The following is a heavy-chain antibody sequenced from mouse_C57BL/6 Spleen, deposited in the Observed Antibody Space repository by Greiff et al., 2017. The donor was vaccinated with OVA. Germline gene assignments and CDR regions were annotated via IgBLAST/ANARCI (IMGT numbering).Heavy chain of an antibody. CDR1: GYTFTDYN. CDR2: INPNNGGT. V-gene: IGHV1-18*01. CDR3: ARVRYYGSSSYYYAMDY. J-gene: IGHJ4*01. Sequence: VQLKESGPELVKPGASVKIPCKASGYTFTDYNMDWVKQSHGKSLEWIGDINPNNGGTIYNQKFKGKATLTVDKSSSTAYMELRSLTSEDTAVYYCARVRYYGSSSYYYAMDYWGQGTSVTVSS. D-gene: IGHD1-1*01.